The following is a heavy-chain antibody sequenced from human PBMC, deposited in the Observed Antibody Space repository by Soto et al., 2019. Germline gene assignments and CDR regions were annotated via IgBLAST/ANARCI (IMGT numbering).Heavy chain of an antibody. CDR3: ARGAQGYCTNGVCSLDY. Sequence: GGSLRLSCAASGFTVSSNYMSWVRQAPGKGLEWVSVIYSGGSTYYADSVKGRFTISRDNSKNTLYLQMNSLRAEDTAVYYCARGAQGYCTNGVCSLDYWGQGTLVTVSS. J-gene: IGHJ4*02. CDR1: GFTVSSNY. D-gene: IGHD2-8*01. V-gene: IGHV3-66*01. CDR2: IYSGGST.